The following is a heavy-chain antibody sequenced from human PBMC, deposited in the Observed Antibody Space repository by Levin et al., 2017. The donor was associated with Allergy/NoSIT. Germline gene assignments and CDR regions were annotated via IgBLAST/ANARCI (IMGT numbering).Heavy chain of an antibody. CDR1: GGTFSSYA. V-gene: IGHV1-69*13. CDR2: IIPIFGTA. Sequence: SVKVSCKASGGTFSSYAISWVRQAPGQGLEWMGGIIPIFGTANYAQKFQGRVTITADESTSTAYMELSSLRSEDTAVYYCARDPGGEGQVGSEDSSSNYGMDVWGQGTTVTVSS. D-gene: IGHD6-6*01. J-gene: IGHJ6*02. CDR3: ARDPGGEGQVGSEDSSSNYGMDV.